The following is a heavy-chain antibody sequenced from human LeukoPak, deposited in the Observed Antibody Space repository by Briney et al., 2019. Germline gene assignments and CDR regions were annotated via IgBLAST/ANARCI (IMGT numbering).Heavy chain of an antibody. V-gene: IGHV1-2*02. CDR1: GYTFTDYY. J-gene: IGHJ3*02. CDR2: INPNSGGT. D-gene: IGHD2-21*02. Sequence: ASVKVSCKASGYTFTDYYMHWVRQAPGQGLEWMGWINPNSGGTNYAQKSQGRVTMTRDTSITTAYMELSRLRSDDTAVYYCARDGCGGDCYDAFDIWGQGTMVTVSS. CDR3: ARDGCGGDCYDAFDI.